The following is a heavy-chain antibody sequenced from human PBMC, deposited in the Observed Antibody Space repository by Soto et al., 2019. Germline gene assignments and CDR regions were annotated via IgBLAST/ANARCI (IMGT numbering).Heavy chain of an antibody. J-gene: IGHJ3*02. CDR1: GYTFTSYG. Sequence: QVQLVQSGAEVKKPGASVKVSCKASGYTFTSYGISWVRQAPGQGLEWMGWISAYNGNTNYAQKLQGRVTMTTDTSTSTAYMELRSRRSDDTAVYYCASPPLFYGDYGAGPIYDAFDIWGQGTMVTVSS. CDR3: ASPPLFYGDYGAGPIYDAFDI. D-gene: IGHD4-17*01. V-gene: IGHV1-18*01. CDR2: ISAYNGNT.